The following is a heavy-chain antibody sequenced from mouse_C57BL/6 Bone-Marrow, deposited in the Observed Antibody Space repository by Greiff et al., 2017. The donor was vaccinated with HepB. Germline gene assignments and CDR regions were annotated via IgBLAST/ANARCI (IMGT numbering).Heavy chain of an antibody. CDR3: ARHDDYGGTWFAY. CDR1: GFTFSDYG. J-gene: IGHJ3*01. Sequence: EVQLVESGGGLVQPGGSLKLSCAASGFTFSDYGMAWVRQAPRKGPEWVAFISNLAYSIYYADTVTGRFTISRENAKNTLYLEMSSLRSEDTAMYYCARHDDYGGTWFAYWGQGTLVTVSA. V-gene: IGHV5-15*01. CDR2: ISNLAYSI. D-gene: IGHD2-4*01.